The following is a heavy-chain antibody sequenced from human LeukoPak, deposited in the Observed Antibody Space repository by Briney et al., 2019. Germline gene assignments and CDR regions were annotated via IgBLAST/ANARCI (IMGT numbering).Heavy chain of an antibody. CDR1: GFTVSSNY. V-gene: IGHV3-53*05. D-gene: IGHD6-13*01. CDR3: ARALSSWYGVLGAFDI. J-gene: IGHJ3*02. CDR2: IYSGGTK. Sequence: GGSLRLSCVVSGFTVSSNYMSWVRQAPGKGLEWVSVIYSGGTKYYADSVKGRFTISRDNSKNTLYLQMNSLRAEDTAVYYCARALSSWYGVLGAFDIWGQGTMVTVSS.